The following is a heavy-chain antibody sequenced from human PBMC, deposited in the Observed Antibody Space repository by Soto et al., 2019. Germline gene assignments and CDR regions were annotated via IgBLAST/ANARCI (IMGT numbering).Heavy chain of an antibody. CDR3: AREENCSGGTCYSEYLHR. CDR1: GYPSPAYS. D-gene: IGHD2-15*01. J-gene: IGHJ1*01. CDR2: VNPSDGST. V-gene: IGHV1-46*01. Sequence: GASVKVPCKASGYPSPAYSMHWVRLAPGQGLEWMGVVNPSDGSTKYAQNFQGRDTVTRDTYTTTIYMELSSLRSDDTAIYYCAREENCSGGTCYSEYLHRWGQGTLVTVSS.